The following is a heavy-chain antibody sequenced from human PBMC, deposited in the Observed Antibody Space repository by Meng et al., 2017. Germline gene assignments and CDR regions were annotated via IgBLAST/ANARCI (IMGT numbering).Heavy chain of an antibody. CDR1: GYTFTSYA. V-gene: IGHV1-3*01. Sequence: VSLVQVGADVKKPGASVKVSCKASGYTFTSYAMHWVRQAPGQRLEWMGWINAGNGNTKYSQKFQGRVTITRDTSASTAYMELSSLRSEDTAVYYCARDKLKTFDPWGQGTLVTVSS. CDR2: INAGNGNT. CDR3: ARDKLKTFDP. J-gene: IGHJ5*02.